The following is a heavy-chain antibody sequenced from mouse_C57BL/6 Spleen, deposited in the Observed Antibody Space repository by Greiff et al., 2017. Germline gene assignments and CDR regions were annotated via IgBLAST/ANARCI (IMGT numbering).Heavy chain of an antibody. CDR3: ARKEAVVAGGAMDY. CDR1: GYTFTSYW. Sequence: VQLQQPGAELVMPGASVKLSCKASGYTFTSYWMHWVKQRPGQGLEWIGEIDPSDSYTNYNQKFKGKSTLTVDKSSSTAYMQLSSLTSEDSAVYYCARKEAVVAGGAMDYWGQGTSVTVSS. CDR2: IDPSDSYT. V-gene: IGHV1-69*01. D-gene: IGHD1-1*01. J-gene: IGHJ4*01.